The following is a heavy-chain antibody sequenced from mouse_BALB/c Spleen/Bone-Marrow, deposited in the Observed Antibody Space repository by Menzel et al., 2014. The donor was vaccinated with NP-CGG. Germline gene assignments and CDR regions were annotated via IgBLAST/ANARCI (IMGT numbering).Heavy chain of an antibody. CDR2: ISNLAYSI. J-gene: IGHJ2*01. V-gene: IGHV5-15*02. Sequence: EVKVEESGGGLVQTGGSRKLSCAASGFTFSDYGMAWVRRAPGKGPEWVAFISNLAYSISYADTVTGRFTISRENVKNTLYLEMSSLRSEDTAMYYCARDLDGTGVFDYWGQGTTLTVSS. CDR1: GFTFSDYG. CDR3: ARDLDGTGVFDY. D-gene: IGHD4-1*01.